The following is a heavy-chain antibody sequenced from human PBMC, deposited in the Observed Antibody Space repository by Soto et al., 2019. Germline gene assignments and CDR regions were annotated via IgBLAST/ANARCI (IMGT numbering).Heavy chain of an antibody. CDR1: GFTFSDYY. CDR3: AKGPEGYYYYGMDV. Sequence: PGGSLRLSCAASGFTFSDYYMSWIRQAPGKGLEWVSYISSSGSTIYYADSVKGRFTISRDNTKNSLYLQMNSLRAEDTALYYCAKGPEGYYYYGMDVWGQGTTVTVSS. V-gene: IGHV3-11*01. J-gene: IGHJ6*02. CDR2: ISSSGSTI.